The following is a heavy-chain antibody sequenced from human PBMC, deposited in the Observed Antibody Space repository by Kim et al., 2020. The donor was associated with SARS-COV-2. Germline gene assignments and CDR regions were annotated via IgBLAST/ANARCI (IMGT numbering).Heavy chain of an antibody. CDR3: TRDRNKRFLGFGDDYYYYGMDV. D-gene: IGHD3-10*01. V-gene: IGHV3-49*03. CDR2: IRSKAYGGTT. CDR1: GFTFGDYA. J-gene: IGHJ6*02. Sequence: GGSLRLSCTASGFTFGDYAMSWFRQAPGKGLEWVGFIRSKAYGGTTEYAASVKGRFTISRDDYKSIAYLQMNSLKTEDTAVYYCTRDRNKRFLGFGDDYYYYGMDVWGQGTTVTVSS.